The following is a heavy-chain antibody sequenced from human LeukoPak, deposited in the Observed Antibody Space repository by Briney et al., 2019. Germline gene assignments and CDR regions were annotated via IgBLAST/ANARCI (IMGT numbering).Heavy chain of an antibody. V-gene: IGHV4-4*07. D-gene: IGHD3-10*01. CDR3: ARDGAYYPSVAFDI. Sequence: SQTLSLTSTVSGGSTSSYYGSWVRQPAGKGLEWIGRIYTSGSTNYNPSLKSRVTMSVDTSKNQFSLKLSAVTAADTAVYYCARDGAYYPSVAFDIWGQGTMVTVSS. CDR1: GGSTSSYY. CDR2: IYTSGST. J-gene: IGHJ3*02.